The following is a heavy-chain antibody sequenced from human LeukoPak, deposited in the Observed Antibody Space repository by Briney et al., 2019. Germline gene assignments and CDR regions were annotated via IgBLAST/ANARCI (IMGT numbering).Heavy chain of an antibody. V-gene: IGHV4-59*01. CDR2: IYYSGST. CDR1: GGSISSYY. J-gene: IGHJ4*02. D-gene: IGHD3-22*01. CDR3: ARDRSHYSSGYPFDY. Sequence: SETLSLTCTVSGGSISSYYWSWIRQPPVKGLEWIGYIYYSGSTNYNPSLKSRVTISVDTSKNQFSLKLSSVTAADTAVYYCARDRSHYSSGYPFDYWGQGTLVTVSS.